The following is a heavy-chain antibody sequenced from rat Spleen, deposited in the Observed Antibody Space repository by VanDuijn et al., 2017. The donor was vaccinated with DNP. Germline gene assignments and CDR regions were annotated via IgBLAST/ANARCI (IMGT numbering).Heavy chain of an antibody. CDR2: ISTDGDTT. Sequence: EVQLVETGGGLVQPGRSLKLSCVASGFTFSTYWMYWIRQAPGKGLEWVASISTDGDTTYYPDSVKGRFTISRDNAEDTVYLQMSSLRSEDTATYYCAKVRTTGWFAFWGQGTLVTVSS. CDR1: GFTFSTYW. J-gene: IGHJ3*01. CDR3: AKVRTTGWFAF. D-gene: IGHD1-11*01. V-gene: IGHV5-58*01.